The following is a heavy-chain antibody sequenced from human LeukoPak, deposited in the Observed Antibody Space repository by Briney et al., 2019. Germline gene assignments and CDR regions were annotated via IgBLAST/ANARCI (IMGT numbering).Heavy chain of an antibody. CDR2: IKSKTDGGTT. J-gene: IGHJ3*02. V-gene: IGHV3-15*01. CDR3: ARVFRSGGVLDM. CDR1: GFTFTNAW. D-gene: IGHD2-8*02. Sequence: GGSLRLSCAASGFTFTNAWMNWVRQAPGKGLEWVGRIKSKTDGGTTDYAAPVKGRFTISRDDSKNTLYLQMNSLKTEDTAVYYCARVFRSGGVLDMWGQGTMVTVSS.